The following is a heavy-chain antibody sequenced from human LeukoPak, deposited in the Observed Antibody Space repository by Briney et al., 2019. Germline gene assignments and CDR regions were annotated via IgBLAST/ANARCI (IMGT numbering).Heavy chain of an antibody. D-gene: IGHD2-8*01. V-gene: IGHV3-30*02. CDR2: LWHDGSNN. J-gene: IGHJ3*02. CDR1: GLPFNNFG. Sequence: PGGPVRLLCGVSGLPFNNFGMLWVRQARDKGGEWVAFLWHDGSNNWHANSVKGRFTISRDNSKNALYQQMNSLRADDTAAYYCAKHHIEFCMNGVCARGSFDMWGQGTMVTVSS. CDR3: AKHHIEFCMNGVCARGSFDM.